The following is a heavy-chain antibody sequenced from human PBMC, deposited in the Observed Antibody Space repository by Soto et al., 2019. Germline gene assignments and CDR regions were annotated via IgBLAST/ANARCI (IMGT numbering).Heavy chain of an antibody. CDR3: ARDKAVINAAIGMAY. J-gene: IGHJ4*02. V-gene: IGHV1-69*08. Sequence: QVQLVQSGAEVKKPGSSVKVSCKASGGSFNSYTFNWVRQAPGQGLEWMGRIIPFANIANYAQAFQDRVTISADTSATTVYMELRSLTSGDTAVYYCARDKAVINAAIGMAYWGQGTLVTVSS. D-gene: IGHD6-13*01. CDR2: IIPFANIA. CDR1: GGSFNSYT.